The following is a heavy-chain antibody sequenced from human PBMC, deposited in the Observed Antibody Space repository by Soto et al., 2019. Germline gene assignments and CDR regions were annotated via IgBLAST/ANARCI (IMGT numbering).Heavy chain of an antibody. V-gene: IGHV3-30*18. D-gene: IGHD3-10*01. CDR2: SSYDGRNK. Sequence: GGSLRLSCAASVFPSSSYSMHWDRRTPDKGLEWLAVSSYDGRNKDYEDSGKGVLAMSRDNSRNTLYLQMFSLSAEDTAVDYCAKDITVVRPPTQISYYGMDVWGQGTTVTVSS. CDR3: AKDITVVRPPTQISYYGMDV. CDR1: VFPSSSYS. J-gene: IGHJ6*02.